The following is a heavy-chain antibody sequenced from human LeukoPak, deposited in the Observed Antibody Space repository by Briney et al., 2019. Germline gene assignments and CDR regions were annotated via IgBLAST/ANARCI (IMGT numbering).Heavy chain of an antibody. CDR1: GFTFSSYG. J-gene: IGHJ4*02. CDR3: ARDTPYSSGWSDFDY. Sequence: GGSLRLSCAASGFTFSSYGMHWVRQAPGKGLEWVAVIWYDGSNKYYADSVKGRFTISRDNSKNTLYLQMNSLRAEDTAVYYCARDTPYSSGWSDFDYWGQGTLVTVSS. D-gene: IGHD6-19*01. CDR2: IWYDGSNK. V-gene: IGHV3-33*01.